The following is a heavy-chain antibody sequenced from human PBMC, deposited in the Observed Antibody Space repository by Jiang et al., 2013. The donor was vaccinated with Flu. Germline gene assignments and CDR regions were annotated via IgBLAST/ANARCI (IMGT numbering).Heavy chain of an antibody. Sequence: GSGLVKPSQTLSLTCTVSGASISTGGYYWSWIRQHSGKGLEWIGYTHYSGSTYYNPSLKSRLSISLDTSKNQFSLKLSSVTAADTAIYYCVADRGYSGFDLHYFDYWGQGTLVTVS. V-gene: IGHV4-31*03. CDR3: VADRGYSGFDLHYFDY. CDR1: GASISTGGYY. J-gene: IGHJ4*02. CDR2: THYSGST. D-gene: IGHD5-12*01.